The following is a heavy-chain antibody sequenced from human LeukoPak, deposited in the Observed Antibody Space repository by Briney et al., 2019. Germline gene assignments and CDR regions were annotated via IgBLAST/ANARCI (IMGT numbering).Heavy chain of an antibody. J-gene: IGHJ4*02. D-gene: IGHD3-22*01. CDR2: IKSKTDGGTT. V-gene: IGHV3-15*01. CDR3: TTGTSEEYYYDSSGFSY. Sequence: PGGSLRLSCAASGFTFSNAWMSWVRQAPGKGLEWVGRIKSKTDGGTTDYAAPVKGRFTISRDDSKNTLYLQMNSLKTEDTAVYYCTTGTSEEYYYDSSGFSYWGQGTLVTVSS. CDR1: GFTFSNAW.